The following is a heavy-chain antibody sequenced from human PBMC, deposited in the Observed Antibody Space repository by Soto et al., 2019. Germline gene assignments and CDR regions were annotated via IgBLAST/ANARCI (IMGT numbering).Heavy chain of an antibody. CDR3: AATLVKQLWLRVI. V-gene: IGHV1-69*06. D-gene: IGHD5-18*01. CDR1: GGTFSSYA. J-gene: IGHJ4*02. Sequence: SVKVSCKASGGTFSSYAISWVRQAPGQGLEWMGGIIPIFGTANYAQKFQGRVTITVDKSTSTAYMELSSLRSEDTAVYYCAATLVKQLWLRVIWGQGTLVTVSS. CDR2: IIPIFGTA.